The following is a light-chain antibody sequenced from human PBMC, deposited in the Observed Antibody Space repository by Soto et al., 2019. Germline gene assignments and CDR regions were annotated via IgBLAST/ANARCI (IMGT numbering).Light chain of an antibody. CDR2: GPS. V-gene: IGKV3-20*01. J-gene: IGKJ5*01. Sequence: EFVLTQSPGTLSLSPGERATLSCRASQSASSSYIAWYQQKPGQAPRLLIYGPSSRATGIPDRFSGSGSGTDFTLTISRLEPEDFAVYYCQQFGSSPPRITFGQGTRLEIK. CDR1: QSASSSY. CDR3: QQFGSSPPRIT.